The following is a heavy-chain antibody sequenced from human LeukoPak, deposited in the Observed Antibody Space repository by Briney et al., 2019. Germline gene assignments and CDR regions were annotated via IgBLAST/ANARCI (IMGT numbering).Heavy chain of an antibody. CDR3: ARGSDRDDFWSGYYFDY. CDR2: IYYSGST. D-gene: IGHD3-3*01. Sequence: SGTLSLTCTVSGGSISSYYWSWVRQPPGKGLEWIGYIYYSGSTNYNPSLKSRVTISVDTSKNQFSLKLSSVTAADTAVYYCARGSDRDDFWSGYYFDYWGQGTLVTVSS. J-gene: IGHJ4*02. V-gene: IGHV4-59*01. CDR1: GGSISSYY.